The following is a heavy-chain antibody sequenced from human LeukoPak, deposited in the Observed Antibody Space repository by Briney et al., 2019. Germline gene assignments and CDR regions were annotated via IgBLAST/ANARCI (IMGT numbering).Heavy chain of an antibody. CDR2: VNPNTGGT. CDR3: ARGSAMDY. Sequence: ASVKVSCKTSGYTFASSYINWVRQAPGQGLEWMGWVNPNTGGTDYAQNFQGRVTMTRDTSINSAYMELNRLGSDDTAMYYCARGSAMDYWGQGTLVTVSS. J-gene: IGHJ4*02. CDR1: GYTFASSY. D-gene: IGHD2-2*01. V-gene: IGHV1-2*02.